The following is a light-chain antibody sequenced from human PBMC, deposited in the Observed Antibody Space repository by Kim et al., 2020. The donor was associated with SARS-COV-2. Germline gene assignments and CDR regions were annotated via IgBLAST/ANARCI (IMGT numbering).Light chain of an antibody. CDR3: QAWDSSTGV. CDR2: QDS. Sequence: VSPGQTASIACSGDKLGDKYACWYQQKPGQSPVLVIYQDSKRPSGIPERFSGSNAGNTATLTISGTQAMDEADYYCQAWDSSTGVFGGGTQLTVL. V-gene: IGLV3-1*01. J-gene: IGLJ2*01. CDR1: KLGDKY.